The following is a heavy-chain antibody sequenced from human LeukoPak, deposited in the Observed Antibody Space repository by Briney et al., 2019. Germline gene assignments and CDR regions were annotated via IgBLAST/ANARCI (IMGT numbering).Heavy chain of an antibody. Sequence: PGGSLRLSCAASGFTFSTYSMNWVRQAPGKGLEWVSSISNNGNYIYYADSVKGRFTISRDNAKNSLYLQMNSLRVEDTAVYYCARLYYIVACYAFDYWGPGTLVTVSS. CDR3: ARLYYIVACYAFDY. J-gene: IGHJ4*02. D-gene: IGHD2-2*01. V-gene: IGHV3-21*01. CDR1: GFTFSTYS. CDR2: ISNNGNYI.